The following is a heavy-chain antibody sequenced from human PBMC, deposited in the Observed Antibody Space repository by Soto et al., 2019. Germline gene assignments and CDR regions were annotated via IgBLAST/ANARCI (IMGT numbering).Heavy chain of an antibody. Sequence: SQTLSLPCAISGDSVSSNSAAWNWIRQSPSRGLEWLGRTYYRSKWYNDYAVSVKSRITINPDTSKNQFSLQLNSVTPEDTAVYYCARARGGCSGGSCYSGYYYYYYGMDVWGQGTTVTVSS. V-gene: IGHV6-1*01. J-gene: IGHJ6*02. CDR3: ARARGGCSGGSCYSGYYYYYYGMDV. CDR2: TYYRSKWYN. D-gene: IGHD2-15*01. CDR1: GDSVSSNSAA.